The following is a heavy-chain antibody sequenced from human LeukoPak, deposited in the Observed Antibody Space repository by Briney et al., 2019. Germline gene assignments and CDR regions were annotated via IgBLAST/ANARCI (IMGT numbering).Heavy chain of an antibody. Sequence: SETLSLTCTVSGGSISSYYWSWIRQPPGKGLEWIGCIYYSGYTNYKSSLKSRVTISVDTSKNQFFLKLSSVTAADTAVYYCARTPMVRGTYYMDVWGKGTTVPSP. CDR3: ARTPMVRGTYYMDV. J-gene: IGHJ6*03. CDR1: GGSISSYY. D-gene: IGHD3-10*01. CDR2: IYYSGYT. V-gene: IGHV4-59*01.